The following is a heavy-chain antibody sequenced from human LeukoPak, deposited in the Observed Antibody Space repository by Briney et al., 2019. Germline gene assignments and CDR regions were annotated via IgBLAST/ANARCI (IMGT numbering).Heavy chain of an antibody. CDR2: ISAYNGNT. CDR3: ARVGDILTGYPYYFDY. V-gene: IGHV1-18*04. Sequence: ASVKVSCKASGYTFTGYYMHWVRQAPGQGLEWMGWISAYNGNTNYAQKLQGRVTMTTDTSTSTAYMELRSLRSDDTAVYHCARVGDILTGYPYYFDYWGQGTLVTVSS. J-gene: IGHJ4*02. CDR1: GYTFTGYY. D-gene: IGHD3-9*01.